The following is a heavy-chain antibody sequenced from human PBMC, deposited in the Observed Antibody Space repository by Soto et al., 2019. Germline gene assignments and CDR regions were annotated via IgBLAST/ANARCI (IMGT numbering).Heavy chain of an antibody. CDR3: ARGGVTIFGVVDY. CDR1: GYTFSDYY. CDR2: IHARSGTT. D-gene: IGHD3-3*01. Sequence: QVQVVQSGTEVKKPGASVKVSCKASGYTFSDYYMHWIRQAPGQGPEWMGWIHARSGTTNYAQKFQGRVTLTRDTSISTAYMELSRLTSDHTAVYFCARGGVTIFGVVDYWGQGTQVTVSS. J-gene: IGHJ4*02. V-gene: IGHV1-2*02.